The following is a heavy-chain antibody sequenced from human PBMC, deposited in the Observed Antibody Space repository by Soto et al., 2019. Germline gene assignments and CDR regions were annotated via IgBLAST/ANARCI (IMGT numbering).Heavy chain of an antibody. Sequence: QAQLVQSGAEVKKPGASVKVSCKTSGYTFNTYGISWVRQVPGQGPEWMGWISGYNGYTKYAQKFQGRVTMTTDTSTSTAYMDMRSLRFDDTAVYYCARPGTILGRNGMDVWGQGTTVIVSS. V-gene: IGHV1-18*04. D-gene: IGHD3-3*01. J-gene: IGHJ6*02. CDR2: ISGYNGYT. CDR3: ARPGTILGRNGMDV. CDR1: GYTFNTYG.